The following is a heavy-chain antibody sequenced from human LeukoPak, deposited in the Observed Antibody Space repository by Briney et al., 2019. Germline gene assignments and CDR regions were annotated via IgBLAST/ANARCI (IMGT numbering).Heavy chain of an antibody. CDR1: GFTFSSYG. CDR2: IRYDGSNK. J-gene: IGHJ4*02. CDR3: AKTSEGYFRRPVDY. D-gene: IGHD1-26*01. V-gene: IGHV3-30*02. Sequence: GGSLGLSCAASGFTFSSYGMHWVRQAPGKGLEWVAFIRYDGSNKYYADSVKGRFTISRDNSKNTLYLQMNSLRAEDTAVYYCAKTSEGYFRRPVDYWGQGTLVTVSS.